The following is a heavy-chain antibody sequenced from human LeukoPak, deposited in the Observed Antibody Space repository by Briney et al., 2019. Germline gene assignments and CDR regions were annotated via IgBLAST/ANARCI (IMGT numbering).Heavy chain of an antibody. CDR2: ISAYNGNT. CDR1: GYTFTSYG. D-gene: IGHD3-22*01. Sequence: ASVKVSCKASGYTFTSYGISWVRQAPGQGLEWMGWISAYNGNTNYAQKLQGRVTMTTDTSTSTAYMELRSLRSDDTAVYYCARDKYDSSPQTINWFDPWGQGTLVTVSS. CDR3: ARDKYDSSPQTINWFDP. J-gene: IGHJ5*02. V-gene: IGHV1-18*01.